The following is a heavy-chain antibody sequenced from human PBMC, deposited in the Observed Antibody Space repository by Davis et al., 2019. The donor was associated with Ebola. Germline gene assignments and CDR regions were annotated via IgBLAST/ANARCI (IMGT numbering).Heavy chain of an antibody. J-gene: IGHJ6*02. Sequence: GGSLRLSCAASGFTVSSNYMSWVRQAPGKGLEWVSVIYSGGSTYYADSVKGRFTISRDNYKNTLYLQMNSLRAEDTAVYYCARDPTIVVVQAAIKLGYYYYGMDVWGQGTTVTVSS. CDR3: ARDPTIVVVQAAIKLGYYYYGMDV. D-gene: IGHD2-2*02. CDR1: GFTVSSNY. CDR2: IYSGGST. V-gene: IGHV3-66*02.